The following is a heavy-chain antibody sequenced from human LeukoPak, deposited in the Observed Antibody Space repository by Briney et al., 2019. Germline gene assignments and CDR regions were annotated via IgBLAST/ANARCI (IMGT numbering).Heavy chain of an antibody. CDR2: ISSSSSYI. V-gene: IGHV3-21*01. J-gene: IGHJ5*02. CDR1: GFTFSSYS. CDR3: ARDLRGARRIFNWFDP. Sequence: SGGSLRLSCVASGFTFSSYSMNWVRQAPGKGLEWVSSISSSSSYIYYADSVKGRFTISRDNAKNSLYLQMNSLRAEDTAVYYCARDLRGARRIFNWFDPWGQGTLVTVSS.